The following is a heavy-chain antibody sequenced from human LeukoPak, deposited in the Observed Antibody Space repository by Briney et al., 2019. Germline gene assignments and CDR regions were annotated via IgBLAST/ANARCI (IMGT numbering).Heavy chain of an antibody. D-gene: IGHD5-24*01. J-gene: IGHJ6*02. CDR1: GGSIRSSYYY. CDR2: IYYSGST. CDR3: ARDVRDGYNYPYYYYYGMDV. V-gene: IGHV4-30-4*08. Sequence: SETLSLTCTVSGGSIRSSYYYWGWIRRPPGKGLEWIGYIYYSGSTYYNPSLKSRVTISVDTSKNQFSLKLSSVTAADTAVYYCARDVRDGYNYPYYYYYGMDVWGQGTTVTVSS.